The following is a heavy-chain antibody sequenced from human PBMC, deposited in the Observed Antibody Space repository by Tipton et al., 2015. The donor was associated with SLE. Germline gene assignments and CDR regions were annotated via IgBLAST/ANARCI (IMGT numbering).Heavy chain of an antibody. CDR2: IYHSGSP. J-gene: IGHJ4*02. CDR1: GGSISSGAYS. CDR3: ARARASTVFDL. Sequence: LRLSCVVSGGSISSGAYSWSWIRQPPGKGLEWIGSIYHSGSPYYNPSLKSRVTISMDKSMNHFSLKLNSVTAADTAVYYCARARASTVFDLWGQGTLVTVSS. V-gene: IGHV4-30-2*01. D-gene: IGHD4-17*01.